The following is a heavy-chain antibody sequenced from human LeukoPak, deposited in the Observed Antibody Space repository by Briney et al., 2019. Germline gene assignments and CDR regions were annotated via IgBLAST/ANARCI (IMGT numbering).Heavy chain of an antibody. CDR3: AKDEYFDWLSYFDY. CDR1: GFIFSNYA. D-gene: IGHD3-9*01. J-gene: IGHJ4*02. Sequence: PGGSLRLSCAASGFIFSNYAMSWVRQAPGKGLEWVSAISGSGGSTYYADSVKGRFTISRDNSKNTLYLQMNSLRAEDTAVYYCAKDEYFDWLSYFDYWGQGTLVTV. V-gene: IGHV3-23*01. CDR2: ISGSGGST.